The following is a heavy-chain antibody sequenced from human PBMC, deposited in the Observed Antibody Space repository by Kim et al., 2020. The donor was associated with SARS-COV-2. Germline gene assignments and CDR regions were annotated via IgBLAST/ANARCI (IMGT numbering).Heavy chain of an antibody. Sequence: GGSLRLSCAASGFTFSSYSMTWVRQAPGKGLEWVSSISSSGTYIYYADSLMGRFTISRDNAKNSLSLQMNSLRAEDTAFYYCARVFPQTYYYDRSGLNAFDLWGQGTMVTVSS. CDR1: GFTFSSYS. D-gene: IGHD3-22*01. V-gene: IGHV3-21*01. CDR3: ARVFPQTYYYDRSGLNAFDL. CDR2: ISSSGTYI. J-gene: IGHJ3*01.